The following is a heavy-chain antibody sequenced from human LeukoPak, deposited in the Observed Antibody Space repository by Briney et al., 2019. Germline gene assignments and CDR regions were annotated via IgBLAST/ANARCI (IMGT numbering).Heavy chain of an antibody. Sequence: ASVKASCKASEYTFTGYYMHWVRQAPGQGLGWMGWISPNSGGTNYAQKFQGRVTMTRDTPISTAYVELSGLRSDDTAVYYCARKYYYDTSAYNGIDYWGQGTLVTHSS. CDR1: EYTFTGYY. J-gene: IGHJ4*02. CDR3: ARKYYYDTSAYNGIDY. CDR2: ISPNSGGT. D-gene: IGHD3-22*01. V-gene: IGHV1-2*02.